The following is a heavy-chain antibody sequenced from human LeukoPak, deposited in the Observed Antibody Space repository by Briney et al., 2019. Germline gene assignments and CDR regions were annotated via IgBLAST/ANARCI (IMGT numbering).Heavy chain of an antibody. CDR1: GFPFSSYW. V-gene: IGHV3-74*01. D-gene: IGHD3-22*01. CDR3: ARGYDNSGFYLRAFGI. J-gene: IGHJ3*02. Sequence: GGSLRLSCAASGFPFSSYWMHGVRHAPGKGLVWVSRINSAGSDTSYADSVKGRFTISRDNAKDTLYLQMNSLRGEDTAVYYCARGYDNSGFYLRAFGIWGQGAMVTVSS. CDR2: INSAGSDT.